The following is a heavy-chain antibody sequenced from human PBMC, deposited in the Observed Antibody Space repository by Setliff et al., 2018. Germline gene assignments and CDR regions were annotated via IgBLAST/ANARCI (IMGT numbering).Heavy chain of an antibody. V-gene: IGHV4-4*07. J-gene: IGHJ6*03. CDR1: GGSISSYY. D-gene: IGHD6-19*01. Sequence: SETLSLTCTVSGGSISSYYWSWIRQPAGKGLEWIGHIYIGGSANYNPSLKSRVTMSIDTSKDQFSLKLNSVTAADMAVYYCAKEQWLDPPGYYYMDVWAKGTTVTVSS. CDR3: AKEQWLDPPGYYYMDV. CDR2: IYIGGSA.